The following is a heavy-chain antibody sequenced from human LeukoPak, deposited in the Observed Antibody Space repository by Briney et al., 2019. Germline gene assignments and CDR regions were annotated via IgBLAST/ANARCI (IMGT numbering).Heavy chain of an antibody. V-gene: IGHV4-59*08. CDR3: ARQGSGGRAFDI. CDR2: IFSSGST. Sequence: SETLSLTCTVSGGSLNSYYWSWSRQPPGKGLEWIGYIFSSGSTNSNPSLKSRVTISVDTSKTQFSLKMTSVTAADTAVYYCARQGSGGRAFDIWGQGTMVTVSS. D-gene: IGHD1-26*01. CDR1: GGSLNSYY. J-gene: IGHJ3*02.